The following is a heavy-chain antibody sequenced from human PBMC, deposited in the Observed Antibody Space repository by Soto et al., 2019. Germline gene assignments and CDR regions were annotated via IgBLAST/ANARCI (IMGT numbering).Heavy chain of an antibody. CDR3: TTGPYMAAGPDY. Sequence: EVPLVESGGGLVKPGGSLRLSCAASGFTFSNAWMSWVRQAPGKGLEWVGRIKSKTDGGTTDYAAPVKGRFTISRDDSKNTLYLQMNSLKTEDTAVYYCTTGPYMAAGPDYWGQGTLVTVSS. D-gene: IGHD6-6*01. CDR1: GFTFSNAW. V-gene: IGHV3-15*01. J-gene: IGHJ4*02. CDR2: IKSKTDGGTT.